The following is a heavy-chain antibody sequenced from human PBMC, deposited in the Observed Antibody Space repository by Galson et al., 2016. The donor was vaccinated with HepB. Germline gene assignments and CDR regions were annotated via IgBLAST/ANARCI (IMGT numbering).Heavy chain of an antibody. D-gene: IGHD4-23*01. V-gene: IGHV1-24*01. J-gene: IGHJ5*01. CDR2: FDPEDGET. CDR1: GYTLTELS. CDR3: ATDVPLRWRARGWFDS. Sequence: SVKVSCKVSGYTLTELSMHWVRQGPGKGLEWMGGFDPEDGETIYAQKFQGRVSMTEDTSTAYMELSSLRSEDTALYYCATDVPLRWRARGWFDSWGQGTLVTVSS.